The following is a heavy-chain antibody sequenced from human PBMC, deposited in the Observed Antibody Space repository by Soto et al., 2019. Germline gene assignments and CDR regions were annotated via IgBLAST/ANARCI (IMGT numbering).Heavy chain of an antibody. CDR1: EFAFSSYW. CDR3: ARDLSGRADV. V-gene: IGHV3-74*03. CDR2: LNEDGSFT. D-gene: IGHD3-10*01. Sequence: GGSLRLSCVASEFAFSSYWMHWVRQVPGKGLVWVSRLNEDGSFTSYADSVKGRFSIFRDNAKKTLYLQMNSLSAEDSAVYYCARDLSGRADVWGQGTTVTVSS. J-gene: IGHJ6*02.